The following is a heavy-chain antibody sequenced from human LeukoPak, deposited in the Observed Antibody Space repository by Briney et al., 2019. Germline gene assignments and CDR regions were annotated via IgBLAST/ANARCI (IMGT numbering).Heavy chain of an antibody. CDR3: ASLIAAAVYFDY. CDR2: IHYSGNT. CDR1: GDSISSNSYD. V-gene: IGHV4-39*01. Sequence: SETLSLTCTVSGDSISSNSYDWGWIRQPPGKGLEWIGSIHYSGNTYYNPSLKSRVTISVDTSKNQFSLKLSSVTAADTAVYYCASLIAAAVYFDYWGQGTLVTVSS. J-gene: IGHJ4*02. D-gene: IGHD6-13*01.